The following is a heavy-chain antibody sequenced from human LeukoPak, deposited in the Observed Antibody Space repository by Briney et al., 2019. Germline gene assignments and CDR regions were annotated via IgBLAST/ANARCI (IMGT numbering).Heavy chain of an antibody. CDR1: GGSISSGGYY. CDR3: ASLNYYDSSGYPRVYFDY. J-gene: IGHJ4*02. CDR2: IYYSGST. Sequence: PSQTLSLTCTVSGGSISSGGYYWSWIRQHPGKGLEWIGYIYYSGSTYYNPSLKSRVTISVDTSKNQFSLKLSFVTAADTAVYYCASLNYYDSSGYPRVYFDYWGQGTLVTVPS. D-gene: IGHD3-22*01. V-gene: IGHV4-31*03.